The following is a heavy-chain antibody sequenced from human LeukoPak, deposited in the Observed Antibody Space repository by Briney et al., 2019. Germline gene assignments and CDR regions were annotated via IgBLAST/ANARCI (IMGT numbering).Heavy chain of an antibody. CDR1: GFMFRGYG. CDR2: IRYDGNDK. V-gene: IGHV3-30*02. D-gene: IGHD6-19*01. Sequence: PGGSLRLSCAASGFMFRGYGMHWVRQAPGKGLEWVAFIRYDGNDKQYADSVKGRFTISRDNSKNTLYLQMNSLRAEDTAVYYCARILDSAWGELGYWGQGTLVTVSS. CDR3: ARILDSAWGELGY. J-gene: IGHJ4*02.